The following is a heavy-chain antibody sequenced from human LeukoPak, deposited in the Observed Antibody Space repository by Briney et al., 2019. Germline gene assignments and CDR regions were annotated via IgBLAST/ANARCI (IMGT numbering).Heavy chain of an antibody. D-gene: IGHD4-17*01. CDR1: GFTFSSYA. Sequence: PGGSLRLSCAASGFTFSSYAMSWVRQAPGKGLEWVSAISGSGGSTYSADSMKGRFTISRDNSKNTLYLQMNSLRAEDTAVYYCAKYKEGVRYGDSQYFDYWGQGTLVTVSS. V-gene: IGHV3-23*01. CDR2: ISGSGGST. CDR3: AKYKEGVRYGDSQYFDY. J-gene: IGHJ4*02.